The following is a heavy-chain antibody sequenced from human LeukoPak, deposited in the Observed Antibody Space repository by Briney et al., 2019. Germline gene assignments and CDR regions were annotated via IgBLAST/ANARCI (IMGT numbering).Heavy chain of an antibody. CDR1: GFTFGDDA. Sequence: GRSLRLSCTASGFTFGDDATSWVRQAPGKGLEWVGFIRSKAYGGTTEYAASVKGRFTISRDDSKSIAYLQMNSLKTEDTAVYYCTSAVITMVRGFSYYYYGMDVWGQGTTVTVSS. CDR3: TSAVITMVRGFSYYYYGMDV. CDR2: IRSKAYGGTT. V-gene: IGHV3-49*04. D-gene: IGHD3-10*01. J-gene: IGHJ6*02.